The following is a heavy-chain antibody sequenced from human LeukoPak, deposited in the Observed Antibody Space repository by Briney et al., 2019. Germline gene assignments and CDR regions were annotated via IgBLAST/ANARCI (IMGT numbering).Heavy chain of an antibody. CDR1: GGSFSGYY. CDR3: ASPPSIPSY. V-gene: IGHV4-34*01. CDR2: INHSGST. J-gene: IGHJ4*02. Sequence: PSETLSLTCAVYGGSFSGYYWSWIRQPPGKGLEWIGEINHSGSTNYNPSLKSRVTISVDTSKNQFSLKLSSVTAADTAVYYCASPPSIPSYWGQGTLVTVSS.